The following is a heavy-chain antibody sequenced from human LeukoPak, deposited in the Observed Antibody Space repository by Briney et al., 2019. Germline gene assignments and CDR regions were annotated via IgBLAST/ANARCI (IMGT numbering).Heavy chain of an antibody. D-gene: IGHD3-22*01. CDR1: GFPFSSYC. J-gene: IGHJ4*02. V-gene: IGHV3-7*01. Sequence: GGSLRLSCAASGFPFSSYCMSWVRRAPGKGLEWVANIKQDGSDKYYVDSVRGRFTISRNNAKNSLYLHKQSLSAEDTRVYHCARENYYDSSGYRSWGQGTLVTVSS. CDR2: IKQDGSDK. CDR3: ARENYYDSSGYRS.